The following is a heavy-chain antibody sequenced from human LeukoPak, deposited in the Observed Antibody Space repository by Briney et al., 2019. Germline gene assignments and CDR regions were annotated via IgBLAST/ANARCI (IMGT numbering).Heavy chain of an antibody. CDR2: ISASGGST. CDR1: GFTFTNHG. J-gene: IGHJ2*01. CDR3: AKTLSSWYFDL. D-gene: IGHD6-6*01. V-gene: IGHV3-23*01. Sequence: PGGSLRLSCAASGFTFTNHGMIWVRQAPGEGLEWVSSISASGGSTNYADSVKGRFTISRDNSNNTLYVQMNSLRAEDTAVYYCAKTLSSWYFDLWGRGTLVTVSS.